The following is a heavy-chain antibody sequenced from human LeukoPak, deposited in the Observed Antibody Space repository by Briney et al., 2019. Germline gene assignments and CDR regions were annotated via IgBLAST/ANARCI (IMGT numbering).Heavy chain of an antibody. CDR2: IVVGSGNT. J-gene: IGHJ3*02. CDR3: AADASLYYSSGYYYFKAFDI. Sequence: SVKVSCKASGFTFTSSAMQWVRQARGQRLEWIGWIVVGSGNTNYAQKFQERVTITRDMSTSTAYMELSSLRSEHTAVYYCAADASLYYSSGYYYFKAFDIWGQGTMVTVFS. V-gene: IGHV1-58*02. CDR1: GFTFTSSA. D-gene: IGHD3-22*01.